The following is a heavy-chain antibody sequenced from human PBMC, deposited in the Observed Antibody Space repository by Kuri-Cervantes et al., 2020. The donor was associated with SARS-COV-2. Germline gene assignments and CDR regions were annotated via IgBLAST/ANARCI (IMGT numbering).Heavy chain of an antibody. D-gene: IGHD3-10*01. Sequence: GSLRLSCAVYGGSFSGYYWSWIRQPPGKGLEWIGEINHSGSTNYNPSLKSRVTISVDTSKNQFSLKLSSVTAADTAVYYCATAVGGRRAPFDYWGQGTLVTVSS. J-gene: IGHJ4*02. CDR3: ATAVGGRRAPFDY. CDR2: INHSGST. CDR1: GGSFSGYY. V-gene: IGHV4-34*01.